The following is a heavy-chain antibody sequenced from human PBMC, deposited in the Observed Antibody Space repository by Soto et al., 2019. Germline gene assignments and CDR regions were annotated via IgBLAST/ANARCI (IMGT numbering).Heavy chain of an antibody. J-gene: IGHJ4*02. D-gene: IGHD1-7*01. V-gene: IGHV1-3*01. CDR2: INAGNGNT. CDR3: ARDIGGITGTIGNY. Sequence: ASVKLSCEASGYTFTSYAMHCVRQAPGQRLEWMGWINAGNGNTKYSQKFQGRVTITRDTSASTAYMELSSLRSEDTAVYYCARDIGGITGTIGNYWGQGTLVTVSS. CDR1: GYTFTSYA.